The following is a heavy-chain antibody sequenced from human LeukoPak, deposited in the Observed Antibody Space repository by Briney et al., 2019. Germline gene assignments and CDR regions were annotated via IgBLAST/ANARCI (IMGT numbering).Heavy chain of an antibody. V-gene: IGHV3-74*01. CDR2: IHRDGTST. CDR1: GFTFSTYW. CDR3: AREQEAAGNWFFDR. D-gene: IGHD6-13*01. J-gene: IGHJ2*01. Sequence: PGGSLRLSCAASGFTFSTYWMHWVRQIPGKGLVWVSRIHRDGTSTHYADSVRGRFSISRDNAEDTLYLQMNSLRAEDTAVYYCAREQEAAGNWFFDRRGRGTLVTVSS.